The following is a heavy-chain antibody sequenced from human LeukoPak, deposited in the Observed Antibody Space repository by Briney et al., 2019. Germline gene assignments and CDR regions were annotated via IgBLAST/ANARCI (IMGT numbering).Heavy chain of an antibody. D-gene: IGHD3-10*01. Sequence: SETLSLTCTVSGGSISSYYWSWIRQPAGKGLEWIGRISTSGSTNYNPSLKSRVTMSVDTSKNQFSLKLSSVTAADTAVYYCARDTNSDYYGSGRLGGFDYWGQGTLVTVSS. V-gene: IGHV4-4*07. CDR3: ARDTNSDYYGSGRLGGFDY. CDR1: GGSISSYY. CDR2: ISTSGST. J-gene: IGHJ4*02.